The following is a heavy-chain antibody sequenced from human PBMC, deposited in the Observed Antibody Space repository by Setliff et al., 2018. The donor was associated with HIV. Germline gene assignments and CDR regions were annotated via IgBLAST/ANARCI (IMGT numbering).Heavy chain of an antibody. V-gene: IGHV4-59*11. CDR1: GGSISSHC. D-gene: IGHD3-10*01. CDR3: ARDMRHLAPLGYYFDY. J-gene: IGHJ4*02. CDR2: IYSSGSI. Sequence: PSETLSLTCTVSGGSISSHCWGWIRQSPGKALEWIGYIYSSGSIIYNPSLKSRVTMSVDTSQNQVSLKLGSVTAADTAVYYCARDMRHLAPLGYYFDYWGQGTLVTVSS.